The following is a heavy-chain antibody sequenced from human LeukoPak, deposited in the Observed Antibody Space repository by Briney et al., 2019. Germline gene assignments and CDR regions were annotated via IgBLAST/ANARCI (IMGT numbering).Heavy chain of an antibody. J-gene: IGHJ4*02. CDR3: ARHTYTSGKFDC. Sequence: PGGSLRLSCAASGFTFSSYVMNWVRQAPGKGLEWISYINSGGTTTYYADSVKGRFTISRDSAKNSLYLQMNSLRAEDTAVYYCARHTYTSGKFDCWGQGTLVTVS. D-gene: IGHD3-16*01. CDR2: INSGGTTT. CDR1: GFTFSSYV. V-gene: IGHV3-48*03.